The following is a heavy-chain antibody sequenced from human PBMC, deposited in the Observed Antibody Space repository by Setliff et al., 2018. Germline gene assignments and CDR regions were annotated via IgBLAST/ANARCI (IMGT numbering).Heavy chain of an antibody. CDR3: ARDYCGPTSCFAKYFDN. J-gene: IGHJ4*01. CDR1: GGSISGYY. Sequence: ASETLSLTCTVSGGSISGYYWSWIRQPPGKELEWIGYIYYTGTTNYNPSLKSRVTISVDTSKNQFSLKLSSVTAADTALYYCARDYCGPTSCFAKYFDNWGHGILVTVSS. CDR2: IYYTGTT. V-gene: IGHV4-59*01. D-gene: IGHD2-2*01.